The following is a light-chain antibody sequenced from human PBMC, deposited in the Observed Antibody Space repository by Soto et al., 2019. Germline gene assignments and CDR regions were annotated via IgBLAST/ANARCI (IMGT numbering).Light chain of an antibody. Sequence: SALTQPASVSGSPGQSITISCAGTSSDFGGYNYVSWYHQHPGKAPKLLIYEVSNRPSGVSNRFSGSKSGNTAYLTISGLQAEDEADYYCSSYTSSSTLVFGTGTKGTVL. CDR1: SSDFGGYNY. CDR2: EVS. J-gene: IGLJ1*01. CDR3: SSYTSSSTLV. V-gene: IGLV2-14*01.